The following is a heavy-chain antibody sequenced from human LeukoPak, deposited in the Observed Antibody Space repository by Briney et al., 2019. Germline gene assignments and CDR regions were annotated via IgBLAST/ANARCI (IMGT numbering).Heavy chain of an antibody. V-gene: IGHV4-38-2*01. CDR3: ARAPRDSSSSNYMRRFDY. CDR1: GYSISSDNY. D-gene: IGHD3-22*01. J-gene: IGHJ4*02. Sequence: SETLSLTCAVSGYSISSDNYWVWIRQPPGQGLEWTGGIYHGGSTYYNPSLKSRVTMSVDTSKNQFSLKLSSVTAADTAVYYCARAPRDSSSSNYMRRFDYWGQGTLVTVSS. CDR2: IYHGGST.